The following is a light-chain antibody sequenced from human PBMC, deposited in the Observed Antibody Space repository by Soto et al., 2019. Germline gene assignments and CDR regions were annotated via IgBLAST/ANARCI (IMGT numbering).Light chain of an antibody. CDR3: LQDYNCPRT. CDR1: QDIRNE. Sequence: AIQMTQSPSSLSASVGDRVTITCRASQDIRNELGWYQQKSGTAPKLLIYGASNSQSGVPSRFSCSGSGTDFTLTISSLQPEDFATYYCLQDYNCPRTFGQGTNLEI. V-gene: IGKV1-6*01. J-gene: IGKJ2*01. CDR2: GAS.